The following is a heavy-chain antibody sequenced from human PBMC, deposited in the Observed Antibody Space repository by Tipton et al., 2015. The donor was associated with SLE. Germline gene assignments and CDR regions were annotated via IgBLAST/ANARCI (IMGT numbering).Heavy chain of an antibody. Sequence: TLSLTCTVSDASISGHYWSWIRQPPGKGLEWIGYIHYTGSTFYNPSLKRRVTMSFDTSKNQFSLKLSSVTAADTAMYYCARNKATPDHWGQGTLATVSS. V-gene: IGHV4-59*11. CDR1: DASISGHY. CDR2: IHYTGST. J-gene: IGHJ4*02. D-gene: IGHD2-15*01. CDR3: ARNKATPDH.